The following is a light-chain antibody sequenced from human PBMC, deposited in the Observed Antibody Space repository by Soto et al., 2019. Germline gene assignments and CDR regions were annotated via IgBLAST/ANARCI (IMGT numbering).Light chain of an antibody. Sequence: EIVLTQSPGTLSLSPGERATLSCRASQSLSGNYLAWYQQKPGQAPRLLIFGVSSRATGIPDRFSGSGSGTDFPLTLNRLEPEDFAVYYCHHYGSSPYTFGLGTKLEIK. J-gene: IGKJ2*01. V-gene: IGKV3-20*01. CDR2: GVS. CDR3: HHYGSSPYT. CDR1: QSLSGNY.